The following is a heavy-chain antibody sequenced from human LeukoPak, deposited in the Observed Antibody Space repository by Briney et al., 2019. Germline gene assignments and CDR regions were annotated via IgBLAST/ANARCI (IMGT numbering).Heavy chain of an antibody. CDR3: AREFPYYYDISGYKLDY. J-gene: IGHJ4*02. Sequence: TGGSLRLSCAASGFTFSIYWMSWVRQAPGKELEWVANIKRNGSEKYYVDSVKGRFTISRDNAKNSLYLQMNSLRAEDTAVYYCAREFPYYYDISGYKLDYWGQGTLVTVSS. CDR2: IKRNGSEK. D-gene: IGHD3-22*01. CDR1: GFTFSIYW. V-gene: IGHV3-7*01.